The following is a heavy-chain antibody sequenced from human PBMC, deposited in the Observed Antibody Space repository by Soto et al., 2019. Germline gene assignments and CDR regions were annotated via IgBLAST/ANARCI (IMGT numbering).Heavy chain of an antibody. Sequence: GSSVKFSCKASGYTFTSHGITWLRQAPGQVLECMVWISAYKGITDYXXRFQGRVXXTTDTSTSTAXMELRXLRSDDTAVYYCARGVINDAFDIWRQGTMVTVS. CDR2: ISAYKGIT. V-gene: IGHV1-18*01. CDR3: ARGVINDAFDI. D-gene: IGHD3-10*01. J-gene: IGHJ3*02. CDR1: GYTFTSHG.